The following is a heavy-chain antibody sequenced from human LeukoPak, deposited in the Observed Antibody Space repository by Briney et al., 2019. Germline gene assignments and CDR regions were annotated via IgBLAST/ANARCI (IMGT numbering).Heavy chain of an antibody. Sequence: SETLSLTCTVSGGSISRSDYYWGWIRRPPGKALEWIASIYYTGSTYYNPSLKSRVTVSVDTSKNQFSLKLSSVTAADTTVYYCARQRGGGNWAFDIWGQGTMVTVYS. J-gene: IGHJ3*02. CDR1: GGSISRSDYY. V-gene: IGHV4-39*01. D-gene: IGHD2-15*01. CDR2: IYYTGST. CDR3: ARQRGGGNWAFDI.